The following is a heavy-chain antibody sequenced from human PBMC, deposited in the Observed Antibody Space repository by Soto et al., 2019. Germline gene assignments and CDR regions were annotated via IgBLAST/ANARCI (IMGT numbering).Heavy chain of an antibody. CDR3: ARVSFRYDYIWGSYRYFPGSLDY. Sequence: SATLSLTCAVYGGSFSGYYWSWIRQPPGKGLEWIGEINHSGSTNYNPSLKSRVTISVDTSKNQFSLKLSSVTAADTAVYYCARVSFRYDYIWGSYRYFPGSLDYWGQGTLVTVPQ. CDR1: GGSFSGYY. D-gene: IGHD3-16*02. CDR2: INHSGST. V-gene: IGHV4-34*01. J-gene: IGHJ4*02.